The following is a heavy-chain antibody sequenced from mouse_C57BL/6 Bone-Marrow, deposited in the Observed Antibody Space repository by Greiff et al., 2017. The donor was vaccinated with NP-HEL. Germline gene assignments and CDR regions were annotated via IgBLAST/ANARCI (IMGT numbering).Heavy chain of an antibody. J-gene: IGHJ4*01. CDR3: ARLYDYDGRYYYAMDY. CDR2: ISGGGGNT. D-gene: IGHD2-4*01. CDR1: GFTFSSYT. V-gene: IGHV5-9*01. Sequence: EVQRVESGGGLVKPGGSLKLSCAASGFTFSSYTMSWVRQTPEKRLEWVATISGGGGNTYYPDSVKGRFTISRDNAKNTLYLQMSSLRSEDTALYYCARLYDYDGRYYYAMDYWGQGTSVTVSS.